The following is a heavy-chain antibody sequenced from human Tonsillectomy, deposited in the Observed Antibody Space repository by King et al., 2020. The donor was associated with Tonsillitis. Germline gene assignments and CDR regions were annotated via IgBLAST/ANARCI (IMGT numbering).Heavy chain of an antibody. J-gene: IGHJ3*01. Sequence: VQLQQWGAGLLKPSETLFLTCAVYGGSFSGYYWSWIRQSPGKGLEWIGEINHTGRTNYNPSLKSRVTTSVDTSKNQFSLKLISVTAAATAAYFCARVAGGGVDAFDAWGQGTMVTVSS. CDR3: ARVAGGGVDAFDA. CDR1: GGSFSGYY. D-gene: IGHD3-16*01. V-gene: IGHV4-34*01. CDR2: INHTGRT.